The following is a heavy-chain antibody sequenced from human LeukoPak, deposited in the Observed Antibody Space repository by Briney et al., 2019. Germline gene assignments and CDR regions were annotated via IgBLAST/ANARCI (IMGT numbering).Heavy chain of an antibody. CDR1: GFTFSSYA. D-gene: IGHD1-1*01. V-gene: IGHV3-7*01. CDR3: VRDVGYFHFDS. Sequence: PGGSLRLSCAASGFTFSSYAMHWVRQAPGKGLEWVGHINEDGSQTNYIDSVTGRFTISRDNTKDSLYLQMNSLRAEDTAVYFCVRDVGYFHFDSWGQGILVTVSS. CDR2: INEDGSQT. J-gene: IGHJ4*02.